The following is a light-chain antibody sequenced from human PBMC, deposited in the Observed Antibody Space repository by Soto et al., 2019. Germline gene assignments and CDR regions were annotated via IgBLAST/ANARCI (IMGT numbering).Light chain of an antibody. CDR1: QSVSSSY. CDR2: GAS. V-gene: IGKV3-20*01. J-gene: IGKJ1*01. CDR3: QHFRT. Sequence: EIVLTQSPGTLSLSPGERATLSCRASQSVSSSYLAWYQQKPGQAPRLLIYGASSRATGIPDRFSGSGSGTDFTLTISRLEPEDFAVYYCQHFRTVGQGTKV.